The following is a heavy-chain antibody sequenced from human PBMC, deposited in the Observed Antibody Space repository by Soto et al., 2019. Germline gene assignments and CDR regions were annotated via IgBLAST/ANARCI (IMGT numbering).Heavy chain of an antibody. CDR2: IYYSGST. J-gene: IGHJ6*02. CDR3: ARHALHIVVVVAAALVQEYGMDV. Sequence: SETLSLTCTVSGGSISSSSYYWGWIRQPPGKGLEWIGSIYYSGSTYYNPSLKSRVTISVDTSKNQFSLKLSSVTAADTAVYYCARHALHIVVVVAAALVQEYGMDVWGRGTTVTVSS. CDR1: GGSISSSSYY. V-gene: IGHV4-39*01. D-gene: IGHD2-15*01.